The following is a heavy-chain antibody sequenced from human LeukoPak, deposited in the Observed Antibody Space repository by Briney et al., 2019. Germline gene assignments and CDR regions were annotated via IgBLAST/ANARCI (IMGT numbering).Heavy chain of an antibody. Sequence: GGSLRLSCAASGSTFSDYSMNWVRQAPGKGLEWVSSISRSSRHVYYAGSVKGRFTISRDNAKNSLYLQMNSLRAEDMAVYFCVRDLMGSGSTTANLHHWGQGTLVTVSS. CDR2: ISRSSRHV. D-gene: IGHD1-1*01. J-gene: IGHJ1*01. V-gene: IGHV3-21*01. CDR3: VRDLMGSGSTTANLHH. CDR1: GSTFSDYS.